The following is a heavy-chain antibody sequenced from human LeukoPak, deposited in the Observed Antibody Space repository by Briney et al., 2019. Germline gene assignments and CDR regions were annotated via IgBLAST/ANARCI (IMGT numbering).Heavy chain of an antibody. J-gene: IGHJ4*02. CDR3: GRDLMVRGVNGYFDY. D-gene: IGHD3-10*01. CDR2: ISSSSSYI. CDR1: GFTFSSYS. Sequence: GGSLRLSCSASGFTFSSYSMNWVRPAPGQGREGGSTISSSSSYIYYADSVEGRFTISRDNATDYLYLQMNSLRAEDTAVYYCGRDLMVRGVNGYFDYWGQGTLVTVSS. V-gene: IGHV3-21*01.